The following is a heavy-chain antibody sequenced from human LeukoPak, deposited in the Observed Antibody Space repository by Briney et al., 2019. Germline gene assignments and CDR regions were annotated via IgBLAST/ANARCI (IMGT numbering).Heavy chain of an antibody. CDR2: IYASGST. Sequence: SETLSLTCTVSGGSISSYYWSWIRQPAGKGLEWIGRIYASGSTNYNPSLKSRVTLSVDTSKNQFSLKLSSVTAADTAVYYCARGFCSSTSCLPFDYWGQGTLVTVSS. V-gene: IGHV4-4*07. CDR1: GGSISSYY. D-gene: IGHD2-2*01. CDR3: ARGFCSSTSCLPFDY. J-gene: IGHJ4*02.